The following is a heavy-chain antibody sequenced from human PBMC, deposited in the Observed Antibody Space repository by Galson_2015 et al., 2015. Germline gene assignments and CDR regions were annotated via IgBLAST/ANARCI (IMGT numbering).Heavy chain of an antibody. J-gene: IGHJ4*02. D-gene: IGHD6-19*01. CDR3: AKGPPASSGSRSTRNFDY. CDR2: ISYDGTNK. V-gene: IGHV3-30-3*01. CDR1: GFTFSSYA. Sequence: SLRLSCAASGFTFSSYAMHWVRQAPGKGLEWVAVISYDGTNKYCADSVKGRFTISRDNSKNTLYLQMNSLRAEDTAVYYCAKGPPASSGSRSTRNFDYWGQGTLVTVSS.